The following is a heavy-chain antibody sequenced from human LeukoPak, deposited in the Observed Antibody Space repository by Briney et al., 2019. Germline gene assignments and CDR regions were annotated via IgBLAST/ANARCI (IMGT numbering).Heavy chain of an antibody. D-gene: IGHD2-15*01. Sequence: GRSLRLSCAASGFTFSSYAMHWVRQAPGKGLEWVAVISYDGSNKYYADSVKGRFTISRDNSKNTLYLQMNSLRAEDTAVYYCARSNSGYCSGGSCYGAYYYYGMDVWGQGTTVTISS. V-gene: IGHV3-30-3*01. CDR3: ARSNSGYCSGGSCYGAYYYYGMDV. J-gene: IGHJ6*02. CDR2: ISYDGSNK. CDR1: GFTFSSYA.